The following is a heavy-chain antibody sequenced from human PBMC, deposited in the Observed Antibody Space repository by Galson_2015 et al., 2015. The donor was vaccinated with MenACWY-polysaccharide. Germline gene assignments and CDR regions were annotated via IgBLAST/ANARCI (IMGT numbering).Heavy chain of an antibody. V-gene: IGHV4-34*01. CDR3: ARRYSSGWYYFDT. D-gene: IGHD6-19*01. CDR2: INSSGST. Sequence: SETLSLTCAVYGGSFSGYYYNWIRQPPGKGLEWIGEINSSGSTNYNPSLKSRVTISIATFKNQFSLKVNSVTAADTAVYYCARRYSSGWYYFDTWGQGTLVIVSS. CDR1: GGSFSGYY. J-gene: IGHJ4*02.